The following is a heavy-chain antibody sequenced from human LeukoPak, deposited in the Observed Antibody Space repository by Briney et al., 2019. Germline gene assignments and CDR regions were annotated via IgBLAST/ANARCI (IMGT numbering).Heavy chain of an antibody. V-gene: IGHV4-34*01. Sequence: PSETLSLTCAVNGGSLSAYYWSWIRQPPGKGLEWIGEVNLQGSTNYNPSLKSRVAISVDKSENHISLKLTSVTAADTAVYYCAREGGPYRPLDYSGQGTLVTVAS. CDR1: GGSLSAYY. CDR3: AREGGPYRPLDY. J-gene: IGHJ4*02. CDR2: VNLQGST.